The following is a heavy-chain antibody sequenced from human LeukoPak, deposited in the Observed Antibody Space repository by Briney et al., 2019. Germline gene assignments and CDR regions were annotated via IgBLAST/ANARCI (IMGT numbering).Heavy chain of an antibody. CDR2: ISPDGTTT. Sequence: PGGSLRLSCAASGFTFWNYWMHWVRKAPGKGLEWVSRISPDGTTTAFADSVEGRFTISRDNSKNTLYLHINSLRAEDTAVYYCVKDNPLDYWGQGTLVIVSS. J-gene: IGHJ4*02. CDR3: VKDNPLDY. D-gene: IGHD1-14*01. V-gene: IGHV3-74*01. CDR1: GFTFWNYW.